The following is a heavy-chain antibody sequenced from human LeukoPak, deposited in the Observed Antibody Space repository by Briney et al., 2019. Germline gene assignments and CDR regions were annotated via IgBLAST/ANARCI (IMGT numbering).Heavy chain of an antibody. CDR2: TYYRSKWFN. Sequence: SQTLSLTYAISGESVSSNSAGWNWIRQFPSRGLEWLGRTYYRSKWFNDYAVSVKSRITINPDTSKNQFSLQLNSVTPEDTAVYYCARGAAGFDPWGQGTLVTVSS. D-gene: IGHD2-15*01. J-gene: IGHJ5*02. CDR1: GESVSSNSAG. CDR3: ARGAAGFDP. V-gene: IGHV6-1*01.